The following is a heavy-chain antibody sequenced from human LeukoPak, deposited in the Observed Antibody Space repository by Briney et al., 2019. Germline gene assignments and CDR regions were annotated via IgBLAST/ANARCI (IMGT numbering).Heavy chain of an antibody. Sequence: ASVKVSCKASGYTFTGYYMHWVRQAPGQGLEWMGRINPNSGGTNYAQKFQGRVTMTRDTSISTAYMELSRLRSDDTAVYYCARVMVGYCSSTSCYRDYWGQGTLVTVSS. CDR3: ARVMVGYCSSTSCYRDY. D-gene: IGHD2-2*01. CDR2: INPNSGGT. CDR1: GYTFTGYY. V-gene: IGHV1-2*06. J-gene: IGHJ4*02.